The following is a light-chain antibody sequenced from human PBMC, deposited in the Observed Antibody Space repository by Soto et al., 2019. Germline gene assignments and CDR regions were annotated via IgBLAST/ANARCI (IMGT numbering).Light chain of an antibody. CDR3: AAWDDSLNEYV. J-gene: IGLJ1*01. Sequence: QSVLTQAPSVSGTPGQRVTITCSGSSSNIGRNSVHWYQHLPGTAPKLLTHGNNHRPSGVPDRFSGSKSGTSASLAISGLQPEDEADYCCAAWDDSLNEYVFGDGTKVTVL. CDR2: GNN. CDR1: SSNIGRNS. V-gene: IGLV1-44*01.